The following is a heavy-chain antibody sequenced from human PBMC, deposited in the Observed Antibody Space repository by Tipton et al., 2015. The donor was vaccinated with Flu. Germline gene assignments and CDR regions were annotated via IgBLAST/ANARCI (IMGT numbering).Heavy chain of an antibody. Sequence: TLSLTCAVYGGSFSGYYWSWIRQPPGKGLEWIGEINHSGSTNYNPSLKSRVTISVDTSKNQYSLKLSSVTAADTAVYYCARAPRRAAAISRLRYYMDVWGKGTTVTVSS. V-gene: IGHV4-34*01. CDR1: GGSFSGYY. D-gene: IGHD6-25*01. J-gene: IGHJ6*03. CDR2: INHSGST. CDR3: ARAPRRAAAISRLRYYMDV.